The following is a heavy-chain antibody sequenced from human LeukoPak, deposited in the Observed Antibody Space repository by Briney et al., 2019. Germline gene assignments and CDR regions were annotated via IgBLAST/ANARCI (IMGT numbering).Heavy chain of an antibody. V-gene: IGHV3-23*01. CDR3: AKLTMIVPQGGFDY. J-gene: IGHJ4*02. D-gene: IGHD3-22*01. Sequence: PRGSLRLSCAASGFTFSTYGMSWVRQAPGKGLEWVSGISASGGSTNYADPVKGRSTISRDNSKNTLYLQMNSLRAEDTAVYYCAKLTMIVPQGGFDYWGQGTLVTVSS. CDR1: GFTFSTYG. CDR2: ISASGGST.